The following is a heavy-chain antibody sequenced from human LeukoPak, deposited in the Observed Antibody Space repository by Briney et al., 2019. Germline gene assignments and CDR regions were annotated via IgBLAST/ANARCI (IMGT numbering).Heavy chain of an antibody. V-gene: IGHV1-18*04. CDR2: ISAYNGNT. CDR1: GYTFTGYY. D-gene: IGHD3-3*01. J-gene: IGHJ4*02. Sequence: ASVKVSCKASGYTFTGYYMHWVRQAPGQGLEWMGWISAYNGNTNYAQKLQGRVTMTTDTSTSTAYMELRSLRSDDTAVYYCAREFYDFWSGPYFDYWGQGTLVTVSS. CDR3: AREFYDFWSGPYFDY.